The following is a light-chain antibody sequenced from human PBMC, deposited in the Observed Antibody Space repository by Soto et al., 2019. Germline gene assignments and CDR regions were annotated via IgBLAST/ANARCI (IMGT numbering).Light chain of an antibody. V-gene: IGKV3-15*01. CDR2: GAS. Sequence: ETLLTQSPATLSVSPGERVTLSCRASQSVRANLAWYQQKPGQAPRLLIYGASTRAPGIPDRFSGSGFGTEFSLTISSLQSEDFAVYYCQQHNDWPPSTFGQGTKLDIK. CDR1: QSVRAN. CDR3: QQHNDWPPST. J-gene: IGKJ2*01.